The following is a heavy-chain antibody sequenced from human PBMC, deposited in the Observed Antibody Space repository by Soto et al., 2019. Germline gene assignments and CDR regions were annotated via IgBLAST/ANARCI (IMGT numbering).Heavy chain of an antibody. CDR2: ISGSGGST. D-gene: IGHD6-13*01. CDR3: AKVIGSWPYY. CDR1: GFTFSSYA. J-gene: IGHJ4*02. Sequence: GGSMRLSCAASGFTFSSYAMSWFRQAPGKGLEWVSAISGSGGSTYYADSVKGRFTISRDNSKNTLYLQMNSLRAEDTAVYYCAKVIGSWPYYWGQGTLVTVSS. V-gene: IGHV3-23*01.